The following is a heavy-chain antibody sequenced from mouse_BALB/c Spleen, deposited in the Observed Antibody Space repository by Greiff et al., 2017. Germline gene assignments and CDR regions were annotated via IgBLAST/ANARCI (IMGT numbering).Heavy chain of an antibody. CDR3: ARGRYYFDY. D-gene: IGHD3-3*01. Sequence: EVQRVESGGGLVKPGGSLKLSCAASGFTFSSYAMSWVRQSPEKRLEWVAEISSGGSYTYYPDTVTGRFTISRDNAKNTLYLEMSSLRSEDTAMYYCARGRYYFDYWGQGTTLTVSS. J-gene: IGHJ2*01. V-gene: IGHV5-9-4*01. CDR2: ISSGGSYT. CDR1: GFTFSSYA.